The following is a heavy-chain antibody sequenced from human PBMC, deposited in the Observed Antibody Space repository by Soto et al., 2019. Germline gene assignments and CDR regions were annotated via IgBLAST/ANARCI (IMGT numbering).Heavy chain of an antibody. Sequence: GGSLRLSCASSGFTFSNYAMSWVRQAPGKGLEWVSAIGTRDDIFYADSVKGRFTISRDDSKNTLYLQMNSLRAEDTATYYCARIRNTRGSGWYYFDYWGQGTLVTVSS. D-gene: IGHD6-19*01. J-gene: IGHJ4*02. V-gene: IGHV3-23*01. CDR1: GFTFSNYA. CDR2: IGTRDDI. CDR3: ARIRNTRGSGWYYFDY.